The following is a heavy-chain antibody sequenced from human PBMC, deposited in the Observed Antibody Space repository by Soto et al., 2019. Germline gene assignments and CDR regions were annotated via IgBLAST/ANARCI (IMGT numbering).Heavy chain of an antibody. V-gene: IGHV5-51*01. CDR3: ARLQYCGGDCYTDAFDI. Sequence: PGESLKISCKGSGYSFTSYWIGWVRQMPGKGLEWMGIIYPGDSDTRYSPPFQGQVTISADKSISTAYLQWSSPKASDAAMYYCARLQYCGGDCYTDAFDIWGQGTMVTVSS. J-gene: IGHJ3*02. CDR2: IYPGDSDT. D-gene: IGHD2-21*01. CDR1: GYSFTSYW.